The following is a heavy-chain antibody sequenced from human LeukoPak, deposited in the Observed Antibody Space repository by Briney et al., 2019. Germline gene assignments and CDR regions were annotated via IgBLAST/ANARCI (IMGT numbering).Heavy chain of an antibody. CDR1: GFTFSSHG. V-gene: IGHV3-30*18. CDR3: AKRGYCSGGRCYSFHFDY. J-gene: IGHJ4*02. Sequence: PGRSLRLSCAASGFTFSSHGTHWVRQAPGKGLERVALMSYDGTNKVYADSVKGRFTISRDNSKNTLYLEMNNLRAEDTAVYYCAKRGYCSGGRCYSFHFDYWAREPWSPSPQ. CDR2: MSYDGTNK. D-gene: IGHD2-15*01.